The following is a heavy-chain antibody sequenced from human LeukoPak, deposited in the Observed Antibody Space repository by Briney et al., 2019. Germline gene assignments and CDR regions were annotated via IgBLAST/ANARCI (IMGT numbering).Heavy chain of an antibody. Sequence: SETLSLTCTVSGGSVSSGSYYWSWIRQPPGKGLEWIGYIYYSGSTNYNPSLKSRVTISVDTSKNQFSLKLSSVTAADTGVYYCASFGYSSGWSIDYWGQGSLVTVSS. D-gene: IGHD6-19*01. CDR2: IYYSGST. J-gene: IGHJ4*02. V-gene: IGHV4-61*01. CDR1: GGSVSSGSYY. CDR3: ASFGYSSGWSIDY.